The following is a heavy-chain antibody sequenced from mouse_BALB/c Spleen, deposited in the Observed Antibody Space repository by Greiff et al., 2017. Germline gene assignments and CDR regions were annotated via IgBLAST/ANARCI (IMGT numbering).Heavy chain of an antibody. D-gene: IGHD2-4*01. J-gene: IGHJ2*01. CDR2: IWWDDDK. Sequence: ESGPGILQPSQTLSLTCSFSGFSLSTSGMGVGWIRQPSGKGLEWLAHIWWDDDKRYNPALKSRLTISKDTSSNQVFLKIASVDTADTATYYCAFYDYDRGTFDYWGQGTTLTVSS. CDR1: GFSLSTSGMG. CDR3: AFYDYDRGTFDY. V-gene: IGHV8-8*01.